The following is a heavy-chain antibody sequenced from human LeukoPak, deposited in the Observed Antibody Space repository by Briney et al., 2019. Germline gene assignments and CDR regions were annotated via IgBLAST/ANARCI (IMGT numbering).Heavy chain of an antibody. V-gene: IGHV4-39*02. Sequence: SETLSLTSTVSMASTSRVPYNWGWIPHSPGKGLGCIGGISYSETTYYNPSLQSRVTISVDTSKNHFSLKLSSVTAADTAVYYCAANSADYNTLGSSYKVWGQGTLVTVSS. CDR2: ISYSETT. J-gene: IGHJ4*02. D-gene: IGHD3-10*01. CDR1: MASTSRVPYN. CDR3: AANSADYNTLGSSYKV.